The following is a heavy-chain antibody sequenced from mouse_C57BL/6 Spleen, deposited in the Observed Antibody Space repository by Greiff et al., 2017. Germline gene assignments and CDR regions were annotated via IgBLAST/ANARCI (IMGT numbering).Heavy chain of an antibody. CDR3: ARDPTYYYGSTPFDY. D-gene: IGHD1-1*01. V-gene: IGHV3-6*01. CDR1: GYSITSGYY. Sequence: ESGPGLVKPSQSLSLTCSVTGYSITSGYYWNWIRQFPGNKLEWMGYISYDGSNNYNPSLKNRISITRDTSKNQFFLKLNSVTTEDTATYYCARDPTYYYGSTPFDYWGQGTTLTVSS. J-gene: IGHJ2*01. CDR2: ISYDGSN.